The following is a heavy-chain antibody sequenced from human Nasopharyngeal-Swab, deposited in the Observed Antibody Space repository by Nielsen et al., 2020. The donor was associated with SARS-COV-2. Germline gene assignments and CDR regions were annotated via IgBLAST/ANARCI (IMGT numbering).Heavy chain of an antibody. J-gene: IGHJ6*03. D-gene: IGHD2-8*01. CDR3: ARDGNGYCTNGVCYTSYYYYYYMDV. V-gene: IGHV3-33*01. Sequence: VRQAPGKGLEWVALIWYDGTNKYYADSVKGRFTISRDNSKNTLYLQMNSLRAEDTAVYYCARDGNGYCTNGVCYTSYYYYYYMDVWGKGTTVTVSS. CDR2: IWYDGTNK.